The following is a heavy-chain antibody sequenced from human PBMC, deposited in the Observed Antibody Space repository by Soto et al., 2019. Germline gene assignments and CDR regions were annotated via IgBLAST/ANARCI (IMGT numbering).Heavy chain of an antibody. V-gene: IGHV1-69*10. CDR3: ARTSMTRIDY. CDR1: GGFNNYA. Sequence: SVKVSCKASGGFNNYAVSWVQQAPGQGLEWMGVTIPELGTSNYAQRLQGRVTITVDKATNTAYLNLTTLTSEDTAIYYCARTSMTRIDYWGQGTLVTVSS. D-gene: IGHD4-17*01. J-gene: IGHJ4*02. CDR2: TIPELGTS.